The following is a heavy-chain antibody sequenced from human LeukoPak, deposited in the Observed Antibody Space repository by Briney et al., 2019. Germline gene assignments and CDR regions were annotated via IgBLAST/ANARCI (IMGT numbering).Heavy chain of an antibody. V-gene: IGHV1-3*01. D-gene: IGHD3-22*01. CDR1: GYTFTTYA. CDR2: INAGTGNT. CDR3: ASANSGYHY. J-gene: IGHJ4*02. Sequence: ASVKVSCKSSGYTFTTYAMHWVRQAPGQRLEWMGWINAGTGNTKYSQKFQGRVTITRDTSASTAYMELSSLKSEDTAVYYCASANSGYHYWGQGTLVTVSS.